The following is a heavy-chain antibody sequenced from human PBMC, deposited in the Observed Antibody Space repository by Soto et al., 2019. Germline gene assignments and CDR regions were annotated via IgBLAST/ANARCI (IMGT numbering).Heavy chain of an antibody. CDR3: ARDQNPLHCSGGECYTTYFYGLDV. J-gene: IGHJ6*02. CDR1: GYTFTGYY. V-gene: IGHV1-2*02. D-gene: IGHD2-8*02. Sequence: ASVKLSCKXSGYTFTGYYMHWVRQAPGQGLEWMGWINPNTGGTNFAQKFQDRVTMTRDTSINTAYMELSRLRSEDTAVYYCARDQNPLHCSGGECYTTYFYGLDVWGQGTTVTVSS. CDR2: INPNTGGT.